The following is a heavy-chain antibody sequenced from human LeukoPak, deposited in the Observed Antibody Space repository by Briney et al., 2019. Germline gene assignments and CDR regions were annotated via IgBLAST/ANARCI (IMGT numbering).Heavy chain of an antibody. CDR2: ISSSGSTI. CDR3: ARRLRYFDWPPSGFDP. J-gene: IGHJ5*02. D-gene: IGHD3-9*01. CDR1: GFTFSSYE. Sequence: PGGSLRLSCAASGFTFSSYEMNWVRQAPGKGLEWVSYISSSGSTIYYADSVKGRFTISRDNAKNSLYLQMNSLRAEDTAVYYCARRLRYFDWPPSGFDPWGQGTLVTVSS. V-gene: IGHV3-48*03.